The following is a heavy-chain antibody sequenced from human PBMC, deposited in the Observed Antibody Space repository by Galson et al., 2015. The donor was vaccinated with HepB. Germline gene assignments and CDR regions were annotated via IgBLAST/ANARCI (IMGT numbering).Heavy chain of an antibody. V-gene: IGHV3-33*01. J-gene: IGHJ6*02. CDR1: GFTFSSYG. CDR2: IWYDGSNK. CDR3: ARDLADSYGMDV. D-gene: IGHD3-3*02. Sequence: SLRLSCAASGFTFSSYGMHWVRQAPGKGLEWVAVIWYDGSNKYYADSVKGRFTISRDNSKNTLYLQMNSLRAEDTAVYYCARDLADSYGMDVWGQGTTVTVSS.